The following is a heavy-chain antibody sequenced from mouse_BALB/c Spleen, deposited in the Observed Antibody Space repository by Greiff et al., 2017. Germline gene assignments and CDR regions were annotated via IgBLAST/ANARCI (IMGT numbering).Heavy chain of an antibody. V-gene: IGHV2-9*02. CDR1: GFSLTSYG. CDR2: IWAGGST. CDR3: ARDKGGYYYGSSSYWYFDV. Sequence: VKLVESGPGLVAPSQSLSITCTVSGFSLTSYGVHWVRQPPGKGLEWLGVIWAGGSTNYNSALMSRLSISKDNSKSQVFLKMNSLQTDDTAMYYCARDKGGYYYGSSSYWYFDVWGAGTTVTVSS. D-gene: IGHD1-1*01. J-gene: IGHJ1*01.